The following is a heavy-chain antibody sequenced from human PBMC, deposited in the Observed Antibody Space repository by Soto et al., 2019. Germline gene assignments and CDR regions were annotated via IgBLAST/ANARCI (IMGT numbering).Heavy chain of an antibody. V-gene: IGHV3-74*01. CDR1: GFTFRNYW. Sequence: EVQLVESGGGLVQPGGSLRLSCAASGFTFRNYWMHWVRQAPGKGLVWVSRIKSDGSSTNYADSVKGRFTSSRDNAKNTLYLQLNSLRVEDTAVYYCARGNNGMDVWGQGTTVTVSS. CDR3: ARGNNGMDV. J-gene: IGHJ6*02. CDR2: IKSDGSST.